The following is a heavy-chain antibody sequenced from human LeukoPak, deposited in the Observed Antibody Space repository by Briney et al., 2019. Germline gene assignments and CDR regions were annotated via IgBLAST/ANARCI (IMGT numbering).Heavy chain of an antibody. D-gene: IGHD2-2*01. CDR3: ARGPGIVVVPAATKYAFDI. V-gene: IGHV1-69*05. CDR1: GGTFSSYA. J-gene: IGHJ3*02. CDR2: IIPIFGTA. Sequence: GAPVKVSCKASGGTFSSYAISWVRQAPGQGLEWMGGIIPIFGTANYAQKFQGRVTITTDESTSTAYMELSSLRSEDTAVYYCARGPGIVVVPAATKYAFDIWGQGTMVTVSS.